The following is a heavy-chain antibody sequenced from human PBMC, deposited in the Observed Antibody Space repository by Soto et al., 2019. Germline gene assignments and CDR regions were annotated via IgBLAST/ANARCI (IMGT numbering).Heavy chain of an antibody. Sequence: GASVKVSCKASGYTFTGYYMHWVRQAPGQGLEWMGWINTNSGGTNYAQKFRGWVTMTRDTSISTAYMELSRLRSDDTAVYYCARGGTLTYYDFWSGYPFDYWGQGTLVTVSS. CDR2: INTNSGGT. D-gene: IGHD3-3*01. CDR1: GYTFTGYY. CDR3: ARGGTLTYYDFWSGYPFDY. J-gene: IGHJ4*02. V-gene: IGHV1-2*04.